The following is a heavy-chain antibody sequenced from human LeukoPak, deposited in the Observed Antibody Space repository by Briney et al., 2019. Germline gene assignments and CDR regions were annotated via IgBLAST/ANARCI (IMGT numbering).Heavy chain of an antibody. Sequence: PGGSLRLSCADSGFTFSSYWMSWVRQAPGKGLEWVANIKQDGSEKYYVDSVKGRFTISRDNAKNSLYLQMNSLRAEDTAVYYCARFDWLLYFDYWGQGTLVTVSS. CDR1: GFTFSSYW. CDR2: IKQDGSEK. CDR3: ARFDWLLYFDY. D-gene: IGHD3-9*01. J-gene: IGHJ4*02. V-gene: IGHV3-7*01.